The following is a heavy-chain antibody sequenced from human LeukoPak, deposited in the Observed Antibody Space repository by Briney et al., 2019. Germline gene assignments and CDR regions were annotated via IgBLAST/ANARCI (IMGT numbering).Heavy chain of an antibody. D-gene: IGHD5-18*01. V-gene: IGHV4-39*07. CDR1: GFTFSSYA. CDR3: ARDLGAAMVTRFDY. Sequence: GSLRLSCAASGFTFSSYAMSWVRQPPGKGLEWIGSIYYSGSTYYNPSLKSRVTISVDTSKNQFSLKLSSVTAADTAVYYCARDLGAAMVTRFDYWGQGTLVTVSS. J-gene: IGHJ4*02. CDR2: IYYSGST.